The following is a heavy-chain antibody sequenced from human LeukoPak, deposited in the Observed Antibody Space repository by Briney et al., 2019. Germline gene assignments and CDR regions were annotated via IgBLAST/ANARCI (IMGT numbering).Heavy chain of an antibody. CDR1: GFTVSSNY. V-gene: IGHV3-53*01. CDR3: ARERPGMDYMDV. CDR2: IYSGGST. J-gene: IGHJ6*03. Sequence: PGGSLRLSCAASGFTVSSNYMSWVRQAPGKGLEWVSVIYSGGSTYYADSVKGRFTISRDNSKNTLHLQMNSLRAEDTAVYYCARERPGMDYMDVWGKGTTVTVSS.